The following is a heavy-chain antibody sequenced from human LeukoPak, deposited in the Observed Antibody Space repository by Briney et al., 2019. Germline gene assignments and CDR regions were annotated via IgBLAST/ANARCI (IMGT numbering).Heavy chain of an antibody. CDR1: GFTFTTYW. CDR3: ESRWILDY. J-gene: IGHJ4*02. D-gene: IGHD2-2*03. Sequence: GGSLRLSCEASGFTFTTYWMTWVRQAPGKGLEWVANIKQDGSEKYYADSVKGRFTISRDNAKNSVYLQMNSLRAEDTAMYYCESRWILDYWGQGTLVTVSS. V-gene: IGHV3-7*01. CDR2: IKQDGSEK.